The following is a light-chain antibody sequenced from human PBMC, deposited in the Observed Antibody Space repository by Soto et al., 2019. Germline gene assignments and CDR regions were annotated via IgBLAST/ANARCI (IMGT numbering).Light chain of an antibody. Sequence: EIILTQSPATLYVSPGERATLSCRASQSLTSNLAWYQQRPGQAPRLLIYDTSTRATDIPARFSGSGSGTEFTLTIASLQSEDFAVYYCQQYINWPAYSFGPGTKLEMK. CDR3: QQYINWPAYS. CDR2: DTS. J-gene: IGKJ2*01. CDR1: QSLTSN. V-gene: IGKV3-15*01.